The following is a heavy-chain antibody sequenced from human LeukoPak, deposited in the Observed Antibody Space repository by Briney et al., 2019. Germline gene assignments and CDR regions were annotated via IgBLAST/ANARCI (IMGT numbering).Heavy chain of an antibody. CDR1: GASISSGGYY. Sequence: SETLSLTCTVSGASISSGGYYWSWIRQLPGKGLEWIGYIFYNGNTYYNPSLKSRVTLSVDTSKNQFSLRLGSVTAADTAVYYCARSFSGPMGADYWGQGTLVTVSS. V-gene: IGHV4-31*03. CDR3: ARSFSGPMGADY. J-gene: IGHJ4*02. CDR2: IFYNGNT. D-gene: IGHD6-19*01.